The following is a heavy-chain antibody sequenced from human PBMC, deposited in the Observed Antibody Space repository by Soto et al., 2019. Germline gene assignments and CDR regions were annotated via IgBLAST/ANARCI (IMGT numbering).Heavy chain of an antibody. Sequence: QVQLVESGGGLVKPGGSLRLSCAASGFTFSDYYMSWIRQAPGKGLEWVSYISSSGSTIYYADSVKGRFTISRDNAKNSLYLQMNSLRAEATAVYYCARLDGNYYDSSGYYYYYYGMDVWGQGTTVTVSS. CDR1: GFTFSDYY. J-gene: IGHJ6*02. D-gene: IGHD3-22*01. V-gene: IGHV3-11*01. CDR3: ARLDGNYYDSSGYYYYYYGMDV. CDR2: ISSSGSTI.